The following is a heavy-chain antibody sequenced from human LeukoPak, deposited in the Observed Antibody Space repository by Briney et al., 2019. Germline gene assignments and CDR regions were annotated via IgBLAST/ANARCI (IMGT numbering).Heavy chain of an antibody. V-gene: IGHV4-38-2*02. J-gene: IGHJ4*02. D-gene: IGHD1-26*01. CDR3: TVGSGWELLYYFDY. CDR1: GYSITSAYY. CDR2: IYHSGSS. Sequence: PSETLSLTCTVSGYSITSAYYWGWIRQSPGKGLAWIGSIYHSGSSYYNPSLKSRVTISVGTSKNHFSLKLTSVTAADTAVYYCTVGSGWELLYYFDYWGQGTLVTVSS.